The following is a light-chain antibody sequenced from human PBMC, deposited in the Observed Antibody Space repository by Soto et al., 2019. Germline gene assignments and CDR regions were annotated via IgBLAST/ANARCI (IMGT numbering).Light chain of an antibody. CDR3: CSYTSSSRPSYV. V-gene: IGLV2-14*01. CDR2: DVS. Sequence: QSALTQPASVSGSPGQSITISCTGTSSDVGGYNYVSWYQQHPGKAPKLMIYDVSDRPSGVSNRFSGSKSGNTASLTISGLQAEDEADYYCCSYTSSSRPSYVFGTGTKVTVL. J-gene: IGLJ1*01. CDR1: SSDVGGYNY.